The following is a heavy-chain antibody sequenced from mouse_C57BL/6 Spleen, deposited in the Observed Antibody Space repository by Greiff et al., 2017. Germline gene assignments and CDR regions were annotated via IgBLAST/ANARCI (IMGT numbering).Heavy chain of an antibody. CDR2: IDPSDSYT. Sequence: VQLQQPGAELVMPGASVKLSCKASGYTFTSYWMHWVKQRPGQGLEWIGEIDPSDSYTNYNQKFKGKSTLTVDKSSSTAYMQLSSLTSEDSAVYYCARGAHSGAMDYWGQGTSVTVSS. CDR3: ARGAHSGAMDY. CDR1: GYTFTSYW. J-gene: IGHJ4*01. V-gene: IGHV1-69*01. D-gene: IGHD3-2*02.